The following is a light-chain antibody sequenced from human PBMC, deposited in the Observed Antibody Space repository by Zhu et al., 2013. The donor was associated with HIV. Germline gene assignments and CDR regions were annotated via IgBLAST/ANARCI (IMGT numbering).Light chain of an antibody. CDR3: AAWDDGLNGPV. J-gene: IGLJ3*02. V-gene: IGLV1-44*01. Sequence: QSALTQPPSASGTPGQRVIVSCSGVSSNIGSNPVNWYQQFPGTAPKLLLYSDNQRPSGVPDRFSGSRSGTSASLAIRGLQSEDEADYYCAAWDDGLNGPVFGGGTKLTVL. CDR1: SSNIGSNP. CDR2: SDN.